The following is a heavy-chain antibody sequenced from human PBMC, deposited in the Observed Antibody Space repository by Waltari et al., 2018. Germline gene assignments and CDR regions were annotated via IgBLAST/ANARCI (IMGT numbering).Heavy chain of an antibody. V-gene: IGHV3-30*02. Sequence: QVHLVESGGGVVQPGGSLRLSCAAPGFNFTLFGMHWVRQAPGKGLEWASFISYDGSNENYADSVKGRFTMSRDNSKKMLYVQMNNLRAEDSAVYYCVKGNEIDYWGQGTLVTVSS. CDR1: GFNFTLFG. D-gene: IGHD1-1*01. CDR2: ISYDGSNE. CDR3: VKGNEIDY. J-gene: IGHJ4*02.